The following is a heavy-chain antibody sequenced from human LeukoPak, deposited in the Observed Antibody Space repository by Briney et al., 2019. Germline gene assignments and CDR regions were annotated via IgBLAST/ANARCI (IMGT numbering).Heavy chain of an antibody. J-gene: IGHJ5*02. D-gene: IGHD3-10*01. CDR1: GFTVSSNY. CDR3: ASTRRITRGFDP. Sequence: GGSLRLSCAASGFTVSSNYMSWVRQAPGKGLEWVSVIYSGGSTYYADSVKGRFTISRDNSKNTLHLQMNSLRAEDTAVYYCASTRRITRGFDPWGQGTLVTVSS. CDR2: IYSGGST. V-gene: IGHV3-66*01.